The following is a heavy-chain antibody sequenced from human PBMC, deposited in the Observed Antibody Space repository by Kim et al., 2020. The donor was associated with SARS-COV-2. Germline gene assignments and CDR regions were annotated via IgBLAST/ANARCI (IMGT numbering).Heavy chain of an antibody. D-gene: IGHD5-12*01. J-gene: IGHJ5*02. CDR2: ISGAGDAT. Sequence: GSLRLSCVASGFTFTSYAMTWVRQAPGKALEWVSVISGAGDATHYADSVKGRFTISSDSSENTVYPQMSSLRVDDTAVYYCARSKIYSPEPFDPWGQGTLVTVSS. CDR3: ARSKIYSPEPFDP. CDR1: GFTFTSYA. V-gene: IGHV3-23*01.